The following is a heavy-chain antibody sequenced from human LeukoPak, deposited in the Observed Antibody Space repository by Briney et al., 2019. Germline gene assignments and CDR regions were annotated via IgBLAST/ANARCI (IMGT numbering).Heavy chain of an antibody. J-gene: IGHJ5*02. CDR1: GGSFSDYY. CDR2: INHSGST. D-gene: IGHD3-10*01. Sequence: SETLYLTCAVYGGSFSDYYWSRIRQPPGKGLEWIGEINHSGSTNYNPSLKSRVTISVDTSKNQFSLKLSSVTAADTAVYYCARGRYYGSGSYYNARPSYNWFEPWGQGTLVTVSS. CDR3: ARGRYYGSGSYYNARPSYNWFEP. V-gene: IGHV4-34*01.